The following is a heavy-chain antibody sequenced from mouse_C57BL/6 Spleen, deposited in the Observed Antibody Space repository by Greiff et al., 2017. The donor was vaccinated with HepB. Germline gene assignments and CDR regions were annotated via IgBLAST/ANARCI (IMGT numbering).Heavy chain of an antibody. D-gene: IGHD1-1*01. Sequence: QVQLQQSGPELVKPGASVKISCKASGYAFSSSWMNWVKQRPGQGLEWIGRIYPGSGDTNYNEKFKGKATLTADNSSSTAYMQLSSLTSEDAAVYCCGRRDGSRYYYFDYWGQGTTVTVSS. CDR3: GRRDGSRYYYFDY. CDR1: GYAFSSSW. J-gene: IGHJ2*01. CDR2: IYPGSGDT. V-gene: IGHV1-82*01.